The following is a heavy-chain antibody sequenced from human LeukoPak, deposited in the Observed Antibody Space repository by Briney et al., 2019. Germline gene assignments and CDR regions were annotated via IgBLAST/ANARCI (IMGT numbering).Heavy chain of an antibody. CDR2: IYSGGST. D-gene: IGHD1-26*01. CDR1: GFTFSSYA. J-gene: IGHJ3*02. Sequence: PGGSLRLSCAASGFTFSSYAMSWVRQAPGKGLEWVSLIYSGGSTYYADSVKGRFTISRENSKNTLYLQMNSLRAEDTAVYYCARDLIVGANHDAFDIWGQGTMVTVSS. CDR3: ARDLIVGANHDAFDI. V-gene: IGHV3-53*01.